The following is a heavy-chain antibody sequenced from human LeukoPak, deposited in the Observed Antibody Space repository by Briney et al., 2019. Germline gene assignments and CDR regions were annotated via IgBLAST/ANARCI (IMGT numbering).Heavy chain of an antibody. V-gene: IGHV1-18*04. CDR1: GYTFTSYG. J-gene: IGHJ5*02. CDR3: ARLELDYDYVWGSYRPNWFDP. CDR2: ISAYNGNT. Sequence: GASVKVSCKASGYTFTSYGISWVRQAPGQGLEWMGWISAYNGNTNYAQKLQGRVTMTTDTSTSTAYMELRSLRSDDTAVYYCARLELDYDYVWGSYRPNWFDPWGQGTLVTVSS. D-gene: IGHD3-16*02.